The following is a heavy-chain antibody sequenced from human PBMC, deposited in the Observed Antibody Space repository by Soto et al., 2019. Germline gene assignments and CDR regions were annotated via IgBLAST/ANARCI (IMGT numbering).Heavy chain of an antibody. J-gene: IGHJ6*02. V-gene: IGHV1-69*11. CDR2: IIPILGTA. CDR1: GGTFSSYA. CDR3: ASSGETPYYYGMDV. Sequence: QVQLVQSGAEVKKPGSSVKVSCKASGGTFSSYAISWVRQAPGQGLEWMGGIIPILGTADYAQRIQGRVTITADESTSTAYMELSSLRSEDTAVYYCASSGETPYYYGMDVWGQGTTVTVSS.